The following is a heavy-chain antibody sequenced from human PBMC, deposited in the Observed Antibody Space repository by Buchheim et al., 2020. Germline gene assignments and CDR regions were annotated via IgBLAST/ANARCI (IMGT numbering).Heavy chain of an antibody. V-gene: IGHV3-30*18. D-gene: IGHD3-22*01. Sequence: QVQLVESGGGVVQPGRSLRLSCAASGFTFSSFGMHWVRQAPGKGLEWVAVISYDGSDKYYADSVKGRFTISRDNSKNKLYLQMNSLRPEDTAVYYCAKDPGDGYDGNFDYWGQGTL. CDR2: ISYDGSDK. J-gene: IGHJ4*02. CDR3: AKDPGDGYDGNFDY. CDR1: GFTFSSFG.